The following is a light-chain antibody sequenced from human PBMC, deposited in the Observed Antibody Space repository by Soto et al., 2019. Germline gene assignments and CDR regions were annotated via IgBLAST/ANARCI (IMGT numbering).Light chain of an antibody. J-gene: IGKJ1*01. Sequence: DIQMTQSPSTLSTSEGDRVTITCRASQSISAWLAWYQQKPGKAPKLLIYKASSLESGVPSRFSGSGSGTEFTLTISSLQPDDFATYYCQQYNSDSRTFGQGTKVEIK. CDR2: KAS. CDR1: QSISAW. CDR3: QQYNSDSRT. V-gene: IGKV1-5*03.